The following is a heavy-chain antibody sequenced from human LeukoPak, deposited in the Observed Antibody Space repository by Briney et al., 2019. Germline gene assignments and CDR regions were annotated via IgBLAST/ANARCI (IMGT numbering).Heavy chain of an antibody. V-gene: IGHV3-48*04. CDR3: ARETTNFDY. CDR2: ISSGSGTI. Sequence: AGGSLRLSCAASGFTFSNYAMNWVRQAPGKGLEWVSYISSGSGTIYYADSVKGRFTISRDNAKNSLYLQMNSLRAEDTAVYYCARETTNFDYWGQGTLVTVSS. D-gene: IGHD1-1*01. J-gene: IGHJ4*02. CDR1: GFTFSNYA.